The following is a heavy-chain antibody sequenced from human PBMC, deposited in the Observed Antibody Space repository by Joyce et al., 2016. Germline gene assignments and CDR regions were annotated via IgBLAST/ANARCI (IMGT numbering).Heavy chain of an antibody. Sequence: QVQLQESGPGLVKPSETLSLTCNVSGGSISSYYWSWIRHPPVKGLEWIGYIYYSGTTNYNPSPKSRVTISVDTSKNQFSLKLSSVTAADTAVYYCARDVVGSTIFAFDIWGQGTMVTVSS. CDR1: GGSISSYY. CDR3: ARDVVGSTIFAFDI. V-gene: IGHV4-59*01. D-gene: IGHD1-26*01. CDR2: IYYSGTT. J-gene: IGHJ3*02.